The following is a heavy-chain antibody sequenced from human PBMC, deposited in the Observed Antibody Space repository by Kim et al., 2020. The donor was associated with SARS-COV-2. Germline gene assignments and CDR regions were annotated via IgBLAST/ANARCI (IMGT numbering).Heavy chain of an antibody. J-gene: IGHJ6*02. CDR2: IRSKANSYAT. CDR3: SPQEGGTSSYYYGMDV. Sequence: GGSLRLSCAGSGLSFSGSTMHWVRQASGKGLEWVGRIRSKANSYATEYAASVKGRFTISRDDSKNTAYLQMNSLKTEDTAVYYCSPQEGGTSSYYYGMDVWGQGTTVTVSS. V-gene: IGHV3-73*01. D-gene: IGHD1-26*01. CDR1: GLSFSGST.